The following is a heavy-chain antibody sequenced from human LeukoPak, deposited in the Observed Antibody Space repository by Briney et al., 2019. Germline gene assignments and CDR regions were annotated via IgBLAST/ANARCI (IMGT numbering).Heavy chain of an antibody. D-gene: IGHD3-22*01. CDR2: IYYSGST. CDR3: ASSSGYYGY. CDR1: GGSISSYY. Sequence: SETLSLTCTVSGGSISSYYWSWIRQPPGKGLEWIGCIYYSGSTNYNPSLKSRVTISVDTSKNQFSLKLSSVTAADTAVYYCASSSGYYGYWGQGTLVTVSS. V-gene: IGHV4-59*01. J-gene: IGHJ4*02.